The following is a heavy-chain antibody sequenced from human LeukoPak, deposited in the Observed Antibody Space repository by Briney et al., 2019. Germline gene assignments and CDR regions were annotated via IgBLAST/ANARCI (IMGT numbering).Heavy chain of an antibody. CDR3: ARDYSSSWYYFDY. V-gene: IGHV3-21*01. Sequence: GGSLRLSCAASGFTFSSYSMNWVRQAPGKGLEWVSAISGDSRYIYYADSVRGRFTISRDNAENSLYLQMNSLRAEDTAVYYCARDYSSSWYYFDYWGQGTLVTVSS. J-gene: IGHJ4*02. D-gene: IGHD6-13*01. CDR2: ISGDSRYI. CDR1: GFTFSSYS.